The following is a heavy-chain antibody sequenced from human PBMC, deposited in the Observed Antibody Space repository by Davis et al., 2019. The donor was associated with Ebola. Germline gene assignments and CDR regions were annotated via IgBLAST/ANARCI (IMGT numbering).Heavy chain of an antibody. D-gene: IGHD3-22*01. CDR3: ARDYYDSSGYYCDY. V-gene: IGHV3-53*01. CDR1: GFTFSSYA. J-gene: IGHJ4*02. CDR2: IYSGGST. Sequence: GESLKISCAASGFTFSSYAMSWVRQAPGKGLEWVSVIYSGGSTYYADSVKGRFTISRDNSKNTLYLQMNSLRAEDTAVYYCARDYYDSSGYYCDYWGQGTLVTVSS.